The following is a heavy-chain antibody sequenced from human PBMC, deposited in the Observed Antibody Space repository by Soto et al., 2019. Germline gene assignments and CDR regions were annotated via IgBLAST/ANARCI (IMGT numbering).Heavy chain of an antibody. CDR1: GGSFSGYY. D-gene: IGHD3-10*01. Sequence: SQTLSLTCAVYGGSFSGYYWSWIRQPPGKGLEWIGEINHSGSTNYNPSLKSRVTISVDTSKNQFSLKLSSVTAADTAVYYCARVGLGRGYWGQGTLVTVSS. V-gene: IGHV4-34*01. J-gene: IGHJ4*02. CDR3: ARVGLGRGY. CDR2: INHSGST.